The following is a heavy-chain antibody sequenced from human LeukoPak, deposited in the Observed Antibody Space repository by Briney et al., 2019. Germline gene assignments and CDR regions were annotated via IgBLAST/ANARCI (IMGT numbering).Heavy chain of an antibody. D-gene: IGHD3-3*01. CDR3: ARDGVKIGSYYYGMDV. CDR1: GYTFTSYG. J-gene: IGHJ6*02. CDR2: ISAYNGNT. V-gene: IGHV1-18*01. Sequence: ASVKVSCKASGYTFTSYGISWVRQAPGQGLEWMGWISAYNGNTNYAQKLQGIVTMTTDTSTSTAYMELRSLRSDDTAVYYCARDGVKIGSYYYGMDVWGQGTTVTVSS.